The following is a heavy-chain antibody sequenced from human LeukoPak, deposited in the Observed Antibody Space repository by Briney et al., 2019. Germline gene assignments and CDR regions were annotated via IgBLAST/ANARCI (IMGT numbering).Heavy chain of an antibody. J-gene: IGHJ4*02. Sequence: GASLRPSCAASGFTFSSYAMSWVRQAPGKGLEWVSAISGSGGSTYYADSVKGRFTISRDNSKNTLYLQMNSLRAEDTAVYYCAKVIRSYYDYWGQGTLVTVSS. CDR3: AKVIRSYYDY. D-gene: IGHD3-10*01. CDR1: GFTFSSYA. CDR2: ISGSGGST. V-gene: IGHV3-23*01.